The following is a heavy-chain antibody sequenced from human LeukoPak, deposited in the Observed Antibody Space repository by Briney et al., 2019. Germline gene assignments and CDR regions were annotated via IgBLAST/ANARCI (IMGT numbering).Heavy chain of an antibody. CDR2: ISAYNGNT. CDR1: GYTFTSYG. V-gene: IGHV1-18*01. CDR3: ARVVVAAAGPEADYYYYYMDV. Sequence: GASVKVSCKASGYTFTSYGISWVRQAPGQGLEWMGWISAYNGNTNYAQKLQGRVTMTTDTSTSTAYMELRSLRSDNTAVYYCARVVVAAAGPEADYYYYYMDVWGKGTTVTISS. D-gene: IGHD6-13*01. J-gene: IGHJ6*03.